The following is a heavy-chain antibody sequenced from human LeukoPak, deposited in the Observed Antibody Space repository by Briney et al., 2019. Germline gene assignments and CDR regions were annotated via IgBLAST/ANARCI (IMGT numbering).Heavy chain of an antibody. CDR1: EFSVKYNY. J-gene: IGHJ4*02. Sequence: PGGSLRLSCAASEFSVKYNYMTWVRQAPGKGLEWVSAISGSGGSTYYADSVKGRFTISRDNSKNTLYLQMNSLRAEDTAIYYCAKGSPLARGYFDYWGQGTLVTVSS. CDR2: ISGSGGST. V-gene: IGHV3-23*01. CDR3: AKGSPLARGYFDY. D-gene: IGHD5-12*01.